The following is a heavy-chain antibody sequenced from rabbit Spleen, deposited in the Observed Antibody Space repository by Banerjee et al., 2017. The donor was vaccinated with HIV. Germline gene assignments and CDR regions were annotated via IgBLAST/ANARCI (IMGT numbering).Heavy chain of an antibody. V-gene: IGHV1S45*01. CDR3: ARGGYVVIGSGIPLDL. D-gene: IGHD1-1*01. J-gene: IGHJ4*01. Sequence: QEQLEESGGGLVQPEGSLTLTCTASGFSFSTGYDMCWVRQSPGKGLEWIACIDVGIIGATYYANWVNGRFSISKASSTTVTLQMTSLTAADTATYFCARGGYVVIGSGIPLDLWGPGTLVTVS. CDR2: IDVGIIGAT. CDR1: GFSFSTGYD.